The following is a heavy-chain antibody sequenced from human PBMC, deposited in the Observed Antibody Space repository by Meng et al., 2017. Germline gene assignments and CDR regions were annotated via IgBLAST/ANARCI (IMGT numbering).Heavy chain of an antibody. V-gene: IGHV3-11*04. CDR3: ARDGDYRTFDY. CDR2: ISSSGSTI. D-gene: IGHD4-17*01. Sequence: GESLKISCAASGFTFSDYYMSWIRQAPGKGLEWVSYISSSGSTIYYADSVKGRFTISRDNSKNTLYLQMNSLRAEDTAVYYCARDGDYRTFDYWGQGTLVTVSS. J-gene: IGHJ4*02. CDR1: GFTFSDYY.